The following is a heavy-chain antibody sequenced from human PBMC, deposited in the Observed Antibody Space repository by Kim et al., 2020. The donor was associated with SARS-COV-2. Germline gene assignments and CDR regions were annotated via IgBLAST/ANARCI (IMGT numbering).Heavy chain of an antibody. D-gene: IGHD6-6*01. V-gene: IGHV4-34*01. Sequence: SETLSLTCAVYGGSFSGYYWSWIRQPPGKGLEWIGEINHSGSTNYNPSLKSRVTISVDTSKNQFSLKLSSVTAADTAVYYCARWVGYIAARRTPRGNFDYWGQGTLVTVSS. CDR2: INHSGST. CDR3: ARWVGYIAARRTPRGNFDY. J-gene: IGHJ4*02. CDR1: GGSFSGYY.